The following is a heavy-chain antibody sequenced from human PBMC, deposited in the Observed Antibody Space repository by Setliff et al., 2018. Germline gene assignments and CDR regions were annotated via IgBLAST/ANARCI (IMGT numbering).Heavy chain of an antibody. J-gene: IGHJ4*02. V-gene: IGHV4-34*01. Sequence: KTSETLSLTCAVYGGSFSGYYWSWIRQPPGKGLEWIGEINHSGSTNYNPSLKSRVTISVDTSKNQFPLKLSSVTAADTAVYYCARGRIQLWKYYFDYWGKGTLVTVSS. CDR2: INHSGST. D-gene: IGHD5-18*01. CDR3: ARGRIQLWKYYFDY. CDR1: GGSFSGYY.